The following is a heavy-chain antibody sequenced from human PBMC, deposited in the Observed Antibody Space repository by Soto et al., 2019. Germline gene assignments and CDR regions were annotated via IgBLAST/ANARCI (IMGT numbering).Heavy chain of an antibody. CDR3: ASIGAFITGTIVGWFDP. D-gene: IGHD1-7*01. J-gene: IGHJ5*02. CDR1: GGSISSSSYY. CDR2: IYYSGST. V-gene: IGHV4-39*01. Sequence: SETLSLTCTVSGGSISSSSYYWGWIRQPPGKGLEWIGSIYYSGSTYYNPSLKSRVTISVDTSKNQFSLKLSSVTAADTAVYYCASIGAFITGTIVGWFDPWGQGTLVTVSS.